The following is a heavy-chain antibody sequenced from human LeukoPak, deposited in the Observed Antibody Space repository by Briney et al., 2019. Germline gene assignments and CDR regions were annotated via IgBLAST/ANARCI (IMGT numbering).Heavy chain of an antibody. CDR1: GGSISSYY. Sequence: PSETLSLTCTVSGGSISSYYWSWIRQPPAKGLEWIGFIFYIGTTNYNPSLKSRVTISVDTSKNQFSLKLSSVTAADTAVYYCARGGWNKFDYWGQGTLVTVSS. CDR3: ARGGWNKFDY. D-gene: IGHD3-22*01. J-gene: IGHJ4*02. CDR2: IFYIGTT. V-gene: IGHV4-59*01.